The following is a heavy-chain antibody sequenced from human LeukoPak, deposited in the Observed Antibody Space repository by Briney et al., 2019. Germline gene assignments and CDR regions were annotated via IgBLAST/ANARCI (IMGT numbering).Heavy chain of an antibody. CDR2: IRYDGSNK. CDR1: GFIFSSYG. Sequence: GGSLRLSCAASGFIFSSYGMHWVRQAPGKGLEWVAFIRYDGSNKYYADSVKGRFTISRDNSKNTLYLQMNSLRAEDTAVYYCAKDSYGYSSGWLDYWGQGTLVTVSS. J-gene: IGHJ4*02. V-gene: IGHV3-30*02. CDR3: AKDSYGYSSGWLDY. D-gene: IGHD6-19*01.